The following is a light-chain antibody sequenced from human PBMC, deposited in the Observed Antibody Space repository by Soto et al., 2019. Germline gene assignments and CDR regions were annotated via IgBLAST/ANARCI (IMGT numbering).Light chain of an antibody. J-gene: IGLJ1*01. CDR1: SSDVGSYSL. V-gene: IGLV2-23*02. CDR2: EVN. CDR3: CSYAGSYTRV. Sequence: QSALTQPASVSGSPGQSITISCTGTSSDVGSYSLVSWYQQHPGKAPKFMIYEVNKRPSGVSSRFSGSKSGNTASLTISGLQAEDEADYYCCSYAGSYTRVFGTGTKVTVL.